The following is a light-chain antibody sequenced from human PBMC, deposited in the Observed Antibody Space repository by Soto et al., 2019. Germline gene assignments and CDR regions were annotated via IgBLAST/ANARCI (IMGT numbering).Light chain of an antibody. CDR1: QSIDYW. CDR3: HSGT. CDR2: DSS. J-gene: IGKJ1*01. Sequence: DIQLTQSPSTLSASVGDRVTITCRARQSIDYWLAWYQQKPGKVPKLLIYDSSTLASGVPSRFGGSGSGTEFTLTISGLQPDDFATYYCHSGTFGQGTRVEL. V-gene: IGKV1-5*01.